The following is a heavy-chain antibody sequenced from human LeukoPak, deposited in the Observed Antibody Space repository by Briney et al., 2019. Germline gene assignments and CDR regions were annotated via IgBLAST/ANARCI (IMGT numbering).Heavy chain of an antibody. CDR1: GFTFSSYW. CDR2: IKQDGSEK. V-gene: IGHV3-7*03. Sequence: GGSLRLSCAASGFTFSSYWMSWVRQAPGKGLEWVANIKQDGSEKYYVDSVKGRFTISRDNAKNSLYLQMNSLRAEDTAVYYCAREGVYSSSWYGNFGYWGQGTLVTVPS. CDR3: AREGVYSSSWYGNFGY. D-gene: IGHD6-13*01. J-gene: IGHJ4*02.